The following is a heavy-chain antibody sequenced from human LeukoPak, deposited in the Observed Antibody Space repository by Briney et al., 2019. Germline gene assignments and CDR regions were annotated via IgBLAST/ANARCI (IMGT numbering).Heavy chain of an antibody. CDR3: AKYTARPPYYYYYMDV. V-gene: IGHV3-21*04. Sequence: GGSLRLSCAASGFTFSSYSMNWVRQAPGKGLEWVSSISSSSSYIYYADSVKGRVTISRDNAKNSLYLQMNSLRAEDTAVYYCAKYTARPPYYYYYMDVWGKGTTVTVSS. CDR2: ISSSSSYI. D-gene: IGHD5-18*01. CDR1: GFTFSSYS. J-gene: IGHJ6*03.